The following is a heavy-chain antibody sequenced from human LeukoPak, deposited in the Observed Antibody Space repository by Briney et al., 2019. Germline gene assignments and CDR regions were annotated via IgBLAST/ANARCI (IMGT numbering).Heavy chain of an antibody. CDR1: GFTFDDYA. J-gene: IGHJ4*02. V-gene: IGHV3-43D*03. CDR3: VRFMRGTIGGDN. D-gene: IGHD3-16*01. CDR2: ISWDGGST. Sequence: GGSLRLSCAASGFTFDDYATHWVRQAPGKGLEWVSLISWDGGSTYYADSVKGRFTISRDNAKNSLYLQMNNLRAEDTAMYYCVRFMRGTIGGDNWGQGTLVTVSA.